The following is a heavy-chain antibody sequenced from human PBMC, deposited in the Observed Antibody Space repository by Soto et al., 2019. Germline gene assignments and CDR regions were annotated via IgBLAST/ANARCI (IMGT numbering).Heavy chain of an antibody. V-gene: IGHV4-31*03. Sequence: QVQLQESGPGLVKPSQTLSLTCTVSGGSISSGGYYWSWIRQHPGKGLEWLGYIFYSGSTYYNPSLKSRVTISVDTSKNQFSLKLSSVTAADTAVYYCARYCSGGSCYSSHFDYWGQGTLVTVSS. D-gene: IGHD2-15*01. CDR3: ARYCSGGSCYSSHFDY. J-gene: IGHJ4*02. CDR1: GGSISSGGYY. CDR2: IFYSGST.